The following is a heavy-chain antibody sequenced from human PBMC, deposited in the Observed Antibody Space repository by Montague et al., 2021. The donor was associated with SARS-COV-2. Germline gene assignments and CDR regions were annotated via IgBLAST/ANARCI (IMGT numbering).Heavy chain of an antibody. Sequence: SETLSPTCAVYGGSFSGYSWSWIRQPGGKGLEWIGEINHGGSTNXNPSRRGGVTISVDTSKNQFSLRLSSVTAADTAVYYCARRSRVVTAIWALRTSLTSWFDPWGQGTLVTVSS. J-gene: IGHJ5*02. CDR3: ARRSRVVTAIWALRTSLTSWFDP. V-gene: IGHV4-34*01. D-gene: IGHD2-21*02. CDR1: GGSFSGYS. CDR2: INHGGST.